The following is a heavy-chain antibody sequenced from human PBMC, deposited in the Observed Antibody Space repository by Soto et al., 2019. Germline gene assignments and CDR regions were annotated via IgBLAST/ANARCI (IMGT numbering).Heavy chain of an antibody. Sequence: QVQLVQSGAEVKKPGASVKVSCKASGYTFTSYGISWVRQAPGQGREWMGWISAYNGNTTYAQKLQGRVTMTTDTSTSTAYMELRSLRSDDTAVYYCARVYRITMVRGELSEYWGQGTLVTVSS. D-gene: IGHD3-10*01. CDR1: GYTFTSYG. CDR2: ISAYNGNT. CDR3: ARVYRITMVRGELSEY. V-gene: IGHV1-18*01. J-gene: IGHJ4*02.